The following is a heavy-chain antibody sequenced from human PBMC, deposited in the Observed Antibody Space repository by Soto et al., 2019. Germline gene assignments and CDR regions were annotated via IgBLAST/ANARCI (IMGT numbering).Heavy chain of an antibody. D-gene: IGHD6-6*01. CDR3: AKDRVSPATIIAAVDN. Sequence: GGSLRLSCEASGFTFRSFAMTWVRQAPGKGLEWVSTISGSGAGTYYPDSVKGRFTISRDNSKNTLYLQMNSLRADDTALYFCAKDRVSPATIIAAVDNWGQGTLVTVSS. V-gene: IGHV3-23*01. J-gene: IGHJ4*02. CDR1: GFTFRSFA. CDR2: ISGSGAGT.